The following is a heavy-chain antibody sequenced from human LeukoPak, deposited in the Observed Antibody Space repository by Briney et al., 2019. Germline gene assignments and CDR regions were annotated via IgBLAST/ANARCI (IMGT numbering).Heavy chain of an antibody. Sequence: SVKVSCKASGGTFSGYAISWVRQAPGQGLEWMGGIIPIFGTANYAQKFQGRVTITTDESTSTAYMELSSLRSEDTAVYYCARVRYSSAPFDYWGQGTLVTVYS. CDR1: GGTFSGYA. CDR3: ARVRYSSAPFDY. D-gene: IGHD6-25*01. V-gene: IGHV1-69*05. CDR2: IIPIFGTA. J-gene: IGHJ4*02.